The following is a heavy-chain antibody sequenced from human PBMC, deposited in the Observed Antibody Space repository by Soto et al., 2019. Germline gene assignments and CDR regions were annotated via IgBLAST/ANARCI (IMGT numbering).Heavy chain of an antibody. CDR2: ISGSGGIT. V-gene: IGHV3-23*01. J-gene: IGHJ4*02. CDR3: VRSKGGYSYGTPFAY. D-gene: IGHD5-18*01. Sequence: GGSLRLSCAASGFTFSNYAMTWVRQAPGKGLEWVSFISGSGGITYYADSVKGRFTTSRDNAKNSLYLQMNSLRPEDTALYYCVRSKGGYSYGTPFAYWGQGTLVTVSS. CDR1: GFTFSNYA.